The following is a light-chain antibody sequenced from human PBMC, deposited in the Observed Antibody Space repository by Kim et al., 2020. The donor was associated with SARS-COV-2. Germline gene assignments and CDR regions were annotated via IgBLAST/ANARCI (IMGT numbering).Light chain of an antibody. CDR2: YDD. V-gene: IGLV1-36*01. CDR1: RSNIGNNA. J-gene: IGLJ1*01. CDR3: AAWDDSLNIYV. Sequence: QSVLTQPPSVSEAPRQRVTISCSGSRSNIGNNAVNWYQQLPGRAPKLLIFYDDLLPSGVSDRFSGSKSGTSASLAISGLQSEDEADYYCAAWDDSLNIYVFGPGTKVTVL.